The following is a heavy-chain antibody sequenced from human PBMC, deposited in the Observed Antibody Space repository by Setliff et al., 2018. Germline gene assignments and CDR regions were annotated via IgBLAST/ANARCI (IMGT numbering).Heavy chain of an antibody. J-gene: IGHJ5*02. Sequence: GGSLRLSCAASGFTFSSYAMSWVRQAPGKWLEWVSVISGSGGSTYYADSVKCRFTISRDNSKNTPYLQMNSLRAEDTAVYYCAKNGFGVVALGVNNWFDPWGQGTLVTVSS. V-gene: IGHV3-23*01. CDR2: ISGSGGST. CDR3: AKNGFGVVALGVNNWFDP. CDR1: GFTFSSYA. D-gene: IGHD3-10*01.